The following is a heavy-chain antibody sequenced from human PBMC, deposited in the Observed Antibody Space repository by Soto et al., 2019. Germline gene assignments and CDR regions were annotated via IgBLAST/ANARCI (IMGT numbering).Heavy chain of an antibody. Sequence: ASVKVSCKASGYTFTSYGISWVRQAPGQGLEWMGWISAYNGNTNYAQKLQGRVTMTTDTSTSTAYMELRSLRSDDTAVYYCARDLDDFWSGRPHLLDYWGQGTLVTVSS. J-gene: IGHJ4*02. CDR2: ISAYNGNT. CDR1: GYTFTSYG. CDR3: ARDLDDFWSGRPHLLDY. D-gene: IGHD3-3*01. V-gene: IGHV1-18*01.